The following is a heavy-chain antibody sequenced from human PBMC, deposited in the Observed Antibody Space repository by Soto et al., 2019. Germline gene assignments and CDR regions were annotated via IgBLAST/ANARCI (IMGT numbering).Heavy chain of an antibody. J-gene: IGHJ4*02. CDR3: ARLSSGWYWGSYYFDY. CDR2: IYYSGST. V-gene: IGHV4-59*08. Sequence: SETLSLTCTVSGGSISSYYWSWIRQPPGKGLEWIGYIYYSGSTNYNPSLKSRVTISVDTSKNQFSLKLSSVTAADTAVYYCARLSSGWYWGSYYFDYWGQGTLVTVSS. D-gene: IGHD6-19*01. CDR1: GGSISSYY.